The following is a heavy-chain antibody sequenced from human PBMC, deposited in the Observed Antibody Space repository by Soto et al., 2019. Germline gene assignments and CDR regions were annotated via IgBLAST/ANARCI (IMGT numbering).Heavy chain of an antibody. CDR3: ARHSRLWFGEVLPDY. CDR2: IYYSGST. CDR1: GGSISSYY. V-gene: IGHV4-59*08. D-gene: IGHD3-10*01. Sequence: QVQLQESGPGLVKPSETLSLTCTVSGGSISSYYWSWMRQPPGKGLEWIGYIYYSGSTNYNPSLKSRVTRLVNTSKNQFSLQLSSVTAADTAVYYCARHSRLWFGEVLPDYWGQGTLVTVSS. J-gene: IGHJ4*02.